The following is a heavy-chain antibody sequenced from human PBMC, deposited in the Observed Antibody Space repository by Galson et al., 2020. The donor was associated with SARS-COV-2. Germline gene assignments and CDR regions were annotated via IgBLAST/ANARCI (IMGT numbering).Heavy chain of an antibody. CDR2: IKSKTDGGTT. CDR3: TTEGVDGDKSVFPYY. CDR1: GFTFSNAW. Sequence: GESLKISCAASGFTFSNAWMSWVRQAPGKGLEWVGRIKSKTDGGTTDYAAPVKGRFTISRDDSKNTLYLQMNSLKTEDTAVYYCTTEGVDGDKSVFPYYWGQGTLVTVSS. J-gene: IGHJ4*02. V-gene: IGHV3-15*01. D-gene: IGHD2-15*01.